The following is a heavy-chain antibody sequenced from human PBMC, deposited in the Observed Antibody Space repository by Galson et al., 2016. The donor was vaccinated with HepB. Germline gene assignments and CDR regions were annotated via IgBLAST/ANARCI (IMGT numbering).Heavy chain of an antibody. Sequence: QSGAEVKKPGESLKISCQGSGYSFAKYWIVWVRQMPGKGLEWMGIIYPGDSDTTYSPSFQGQVTISADKSIRTAYLQWSSLKASDTAMYYCARQVGATHDNWGQGTLVTVSS. J-gene: IGHJ4*02. D-gene: IGHD1-26*01. CDR1: GYSFAKYW. CDR3: ARQVGATHDN. V-gene: IGHV5-51*01. CDR2: IYPGDSDT.